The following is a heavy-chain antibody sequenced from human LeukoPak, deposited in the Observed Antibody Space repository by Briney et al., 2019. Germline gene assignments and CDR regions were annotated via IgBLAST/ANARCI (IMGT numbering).Heavy chain of an antibody. J-gene: IGHJ5*02. CDR3: VRDACWFDP. Sequence: GGSLRLSCAASGFTFSSYWMSWVRQGPGKGLEWVAKINQDGSEKYYVDSVKGRFTISRDNAKNSLHLQMNSLRAEDTAVYYCVRDACWFDPWGQGTLVTVSS. V-gene: IGHV3-7*03. CDR1: GFTFSSYW. CDR2: INQDGSEK.